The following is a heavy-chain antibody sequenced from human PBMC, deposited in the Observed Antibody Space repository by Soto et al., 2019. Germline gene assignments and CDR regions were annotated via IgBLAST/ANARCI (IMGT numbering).Heavy chain of an antibody. Sequence: SETLSLTCTVSGGSISSGDNYWSWILHPPGKGLEWIAYIYYSVTTNYNPSLKSRVTISVDTSKNQLSLKLSSVTAADTAVYYCARHWIPAAGRPFEYWGQGTMLTLSS. CDR3: ARHWIPAAGRPFEY. D-gene: IGHD6-13*01. V-gene: IGHV4-61*08. CDR2: IYYSVTT. CDR1: GGSISSGDNY. J-gene: IGHJ4*02.